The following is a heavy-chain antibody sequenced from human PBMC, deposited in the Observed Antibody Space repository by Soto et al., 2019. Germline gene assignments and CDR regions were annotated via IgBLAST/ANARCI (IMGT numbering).Heavy chain of an antibody. J-gene: IGHJ6*02. CDR2: ISSSSSYI. CDR1: GLTFSSYR. Sequence: GGSMRLSCAASGLTFSSYRMNWVRQAPGKGLEWVSSISSSSSYIYYADSVKGRFTISRDNAKNSLYLQMNSLRAEDTAVYYCARLGGYCSGGSCPYGMDVWGQGTTVTVSS. D-gene: IGHD2-15*01. CDR3: ARLGGYCSGGSCPYGMDV. V-gene: IGHV3-21*01.